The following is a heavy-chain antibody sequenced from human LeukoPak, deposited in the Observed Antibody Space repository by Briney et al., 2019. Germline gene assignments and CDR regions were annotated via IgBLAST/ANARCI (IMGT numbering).Heavy chain of an antibody. D-gene: IGHD5-12*01. V-gene: IGHV4-59*01. Sequence: SETLSLTCTVSGGSISSYYWSWIRQPPGKGLEWIGYIYYSGSTNYNPSLKSRVTISVDTSKNQFSLKLSSVTAADTAVYYRARGDYSGYDPAYYYGMDVWGQGTTVTVSS. J-gene: IGHJ6*02. CDR2: IYYSGST. CDR1: GGSISSYY. CDR3: ARGDYSGYDPAYYYGMDV.